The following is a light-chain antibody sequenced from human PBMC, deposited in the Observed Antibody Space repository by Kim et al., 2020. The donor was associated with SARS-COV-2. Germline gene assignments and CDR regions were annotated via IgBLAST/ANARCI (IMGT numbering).Light chain of an antibody. CDR1: WSNIGRNT. J-gene: IGLJ3*02. Sequence: ELTQPPSASGTPGQRVTISCSGRWSNIGRNTLNWYQQLPGTAPQLVIYSNNERPSGVPDRFSGSKSGTSASLAISGLQSEDEADYYCAAWDDSLNGVVFGGGTKLTVL. V-gene: IGLV1-44*01. CDR3: AAWDDSLNGVV. CDR2: SNN.